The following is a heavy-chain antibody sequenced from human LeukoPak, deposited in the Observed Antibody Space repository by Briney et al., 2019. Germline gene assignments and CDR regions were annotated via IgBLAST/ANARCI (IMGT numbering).Heavy chain of an antibody. CDR1: GYTFTSYG. V-gene: IGHV1-18*01. J-gene: IGHJ4*02. CDR3: ARVPGNRPTTPVDY. D-gene: IGHD1-1*01. CDR2: ISAYNGNT. Sequence: EASVKVSCKASGYTFTSYGISWVRQAPGQGLEWMGWISAYNGNTNYAQKLQGRVTMTTDTSTSTAYMELRSLRSDDTAVYYCARVPGNRPTTPVDYWGQGTLVTVSS.